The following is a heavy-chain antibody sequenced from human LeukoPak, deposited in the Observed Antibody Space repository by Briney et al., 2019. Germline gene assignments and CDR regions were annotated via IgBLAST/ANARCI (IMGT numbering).Heavy chain of an antibody. J-gene: IGHJ6*03. Sequence: GGSLRLSCAASGFTFSSYWMSWVRQAPGKGLEWVANIKQDGSEKYYVDSVKGRFTISRDNAKNSLYLQMNSLRAEDTAVYYCARDVLPYYYYYMDVWGKGTTVTISS. V-gene: IGHV3-7*01. CDR1: GFTFSSYW. CDR3: ARDVLPYYYYYMDV. CDR2: IKQDGSEK.